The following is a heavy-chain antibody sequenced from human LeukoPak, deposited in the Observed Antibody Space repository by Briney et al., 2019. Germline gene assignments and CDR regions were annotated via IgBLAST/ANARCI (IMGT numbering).Heavy chain of an antibody. D-gene: IGHD6-13*01. CDR1: GYIFTGYF. V-gene: IGHV1-46*04. CDR2: INPNSGST. CDR3: ARNPTEGVLAAAGDWFDP. J-gene: IGHJ5*02. Sequence: ASVKVSCKASGYIFTGYFLHWLRRAPGQGPEWMGVINPNSGSTTYAEKLQGRVRMTRDSSRNTVYLEMNNLTSDDTAVYYCARNPTEGVLAAAGDWFDPWGQGTLVTVSS.